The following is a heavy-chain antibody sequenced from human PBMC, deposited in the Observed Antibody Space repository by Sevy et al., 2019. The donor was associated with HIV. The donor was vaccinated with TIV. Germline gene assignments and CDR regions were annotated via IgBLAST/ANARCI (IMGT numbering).Heavy chain of an antibody. Sequence: GGSLRLSCAASGFNIRVYWMLWVRQAPGKGLEWVANINEDGSTKYYLESVKGRFTISRDNAENSVFLQMNSLRVEDTAVYYCVRALFKAVSLWGQGTLVTVSS. CDR3: VRALFKAVSL. V-gene: IGHV3-7*01. D-gene: IGHD2-21*01. CDR1: GFNIRVYW. CDR2: INEDGSTK. J-gene: IGHJ4*02.